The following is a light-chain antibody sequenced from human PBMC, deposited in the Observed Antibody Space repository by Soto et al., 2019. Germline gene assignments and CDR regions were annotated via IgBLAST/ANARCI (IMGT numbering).Light chain of an antibody. J-gene: IGKJ2*01. CDR1: QGVGKY. Sequence: DIQMTQSPSSLSASVGDRVTITCRASQGVGKYLAWFQQRPGQAPKSLIYATSTLQTGGPSRFSGSGSGTDFTLTISSLQPVDVATYYCLQYNSYPQTFGQGTKLEIK. CDR3: LQYNSYPQT. V-gene: IGKV1-16*01. CDR2: ATS.